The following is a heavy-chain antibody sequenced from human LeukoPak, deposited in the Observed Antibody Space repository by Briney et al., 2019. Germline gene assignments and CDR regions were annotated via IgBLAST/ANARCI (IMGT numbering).Heavy chain of an antibody. V-gene: IGHV3-23*01. Sequence: GGSLRLSCAASGFTFSRPAMTWVRQTPGKGLDWVSSISSSGNTYYADSVKGRFTISRDNSKNVLYLQMNSLRAEDTAVYYCVKGRISEDGLDFWGQGTLVTVSS. J-gene: IGHJ4*02. D-gene: IGHD6-13*01. CDR1: GFTFSRPA. CDR3: VKGRISEDGLDF. CDR2: ISSSGNT.